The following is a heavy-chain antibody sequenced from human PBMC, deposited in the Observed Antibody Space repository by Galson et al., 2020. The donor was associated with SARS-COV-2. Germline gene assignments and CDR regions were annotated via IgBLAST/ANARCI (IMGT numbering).Heavy chain of an antibody. CDR3: VKGRGGNYGDAFDI. CDR1: GFISSSYG. D-gene: IGHD4-4*01. J-gene: IGHJ3*02. Sequence: GGSLRLSCAASGFISSSYGMLWVRQPPGTGLEWVAVISYDGSNKYYADSVKGRFTISRDNYKNTLYLQMNSLRAEDTAVYYCVKGRGGNYGDAFDIWGQGTMVTVSS. V-gene: IGHV3-30*18. CDR2: ISYDGSNK.